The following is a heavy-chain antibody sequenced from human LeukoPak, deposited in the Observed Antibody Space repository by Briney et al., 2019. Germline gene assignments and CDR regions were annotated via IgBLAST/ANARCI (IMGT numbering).Heavy chain of an antibody. Sequence: GSVNVSCKASGYTFISYGMSWVRQAAGQGVEWMGWISAYNGNTYYAQKLQGRVTMTKDPSTSTAYMELRSLRSDDTAVYYCARDSGPGPMVRGVIIYFDYWGQGTLVTVSS. V-gene: IGHV1-18*01. CDR2: ISAYNGNT. J-gene: IGHJ4*02. CDR1: GYTFISYG. D-gene: IGHD3-10*01. CDR3: ARDSGPGPMVRGVIIYFDY.